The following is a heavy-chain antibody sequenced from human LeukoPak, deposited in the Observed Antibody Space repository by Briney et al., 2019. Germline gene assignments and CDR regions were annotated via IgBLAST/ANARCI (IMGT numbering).Heavy chain of an antibody. Sequence: SSETLSLTCTVSGGSISSGDYYWSWIRQPPGKGLEWIGYIYYSGSTYYNPSLKSRVTISVDTSKNQFSLKLSSVTAADTAVYYCAREEMTTVTFDYWGQGTLVTVSS. V-gene: IGHV4-30-4*01. J-gene: IGHJ4*02. D-gene: IGHD4-11*01. CDR2: IYYSGST. CDR3: AREEMTTVTFDY. CDR1: GGSISSGDYY.